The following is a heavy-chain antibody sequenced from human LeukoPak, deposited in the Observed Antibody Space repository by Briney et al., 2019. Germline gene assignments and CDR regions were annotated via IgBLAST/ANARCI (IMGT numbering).Heavy chain of an antibody. J-gene: IGHJ4*02. Sequence: GGSLRLSCAASGFTFSSYAMSWVRQAPGKGLEWVSAISGSGGSTYYADSVKGRFTISRDNSKNTLYLQMNSLRAEDAAVYHCAKPQSVHSVQYTGGLVYWGQGTLVTVSS. CDR3: AKPQSVHSVQYTGGLVY. CDR1: GFTFSSYA. CDR2: ISGSGGST. D-gene: IGHD1-1*01. V-gene: IGHV3-23*01.